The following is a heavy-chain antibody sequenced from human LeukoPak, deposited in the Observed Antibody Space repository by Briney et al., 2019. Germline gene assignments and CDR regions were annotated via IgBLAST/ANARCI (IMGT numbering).Heavy chain of an antibody. CDR1: GYTFTGYY. Sequence: GASVKVSCKASGYTFTGYYMHWVRQAPGQGLEWMGWINPNSGGTNYAQKFQGRVTMTRDTSISTAYMQLSRLRSDDTAVYYCAKFGGYVEYNWFDPRGQGTLVTVSS. J-gene: IGHJ5*02. V-gene: IGHV1-2*02. D-gene: IGHD5-12*01. CDR3: AKFGGYVEYNWFDP. CDR2: INPNSGGT.